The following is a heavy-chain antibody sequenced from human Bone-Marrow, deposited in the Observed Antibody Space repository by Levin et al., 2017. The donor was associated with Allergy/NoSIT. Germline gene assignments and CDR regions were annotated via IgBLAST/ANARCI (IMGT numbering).Heavy chain of an antibody. J-gene: IGHJ5*02. CDR2: IIFDGSNA. CDR3: ARDGDNTIVTSAIPLDR. D-gene: IGHD2-21*02. CDR1: GFNFGNHG. V-gene: IGHV3-30*03. Sequence: LSLTCAASGFNFGNHGMHWVRQTPGKALEWLAVIIFDGSNAYYRESVKGRFTISRDNSENTLYLQMTSLRVEDTGVYFCARDGDNTIVTSAIPLDRWGKGTPVIVST.